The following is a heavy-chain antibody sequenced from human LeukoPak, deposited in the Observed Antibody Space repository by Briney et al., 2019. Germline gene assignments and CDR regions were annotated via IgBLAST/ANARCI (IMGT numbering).Heavy chain of an antibody. V-gene: IGHV3-7*01. CDR2: ITPDGSDR. D-gene: IGHD6-19*01. J-gene: IGHJ4*02. Sequence: GGSLRLSCAISGFTFNNYWMSWVRQAPGKGLEWVANITPDGSDRYYVDSLKGRVTISRDNTKSSLYLQLNSLRAEDTAVYYCVPGGLAVSGIDYWGQGALVTVSS. CDR1: GFTFNNYW. CDR3: VPGGLAVSGIDY.